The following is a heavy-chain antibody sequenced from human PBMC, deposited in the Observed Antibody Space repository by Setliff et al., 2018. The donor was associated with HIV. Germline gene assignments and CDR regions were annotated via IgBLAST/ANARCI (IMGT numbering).Heavy chain of an antibody. D-gene: IGHD2-15*01. CDR2: IYPGDSDT. V-gene: IGHV5-51*01. CDR3: ARLGGICSGGSCTALAYTMDV. J-gene: IGHJ6*02. Sequence: GESLKISCKGSGYSFTSYWIGWVRQMPGKGLEWMGIIYPGDSDTKYSPSFQGQVTISVDKSISTAYLQWSSLKASDTAMYYCARLGGICSGGSCTALAYTMDVWGQGTTVTVSS. CDR1: GYSFTSYW.